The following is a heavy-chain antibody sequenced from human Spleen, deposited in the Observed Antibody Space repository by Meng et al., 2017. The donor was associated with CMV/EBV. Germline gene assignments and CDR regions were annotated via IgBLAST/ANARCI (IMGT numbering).Heavy chain of an antibody. CDR2: ISSNGGST. D-gene: IGHD5-24*01. CDR1: GFTFSSYA. Sequence: GESLKISCAASGFTFSSYAMHWVRQAPGKGLEYVSAISSNGGSTYYADSVKGRFTISRDNARTTLYLQVNSLRAEDTAVYYCVRGMGSHWGQGTLVTVSS. V-gene: IGHV3-64*02. CDR3: VRGMGSH. J-gene: IGHJ4*02.